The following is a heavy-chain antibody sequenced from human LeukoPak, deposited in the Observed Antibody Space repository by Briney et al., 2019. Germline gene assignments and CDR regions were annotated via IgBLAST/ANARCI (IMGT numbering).Heavy chain of an antibody. D-gene: IGHD1-26*01. CDR1: GGSISSSSYY. Sequence: PSETLSLTCTVSGGSISSSSYYWGWIRQPPGKGLEWIGSIYYSGSTYYNPSLKSRVTISVDTSKNQFSLKLSSVTAADTAVYYCARVQKVGRLFDYWGQGTLVTVSS. J-gene: IGHJ4*02. CDR2: IYYSGST. V-gene: IGHV4-39*01. CDR3: ARVQKVGRLFDY.